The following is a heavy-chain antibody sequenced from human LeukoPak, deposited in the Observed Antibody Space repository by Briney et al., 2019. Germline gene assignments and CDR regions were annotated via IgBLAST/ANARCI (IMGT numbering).Heavy chain of an antibody. Sequence: SETLSLTCAVSDYSITSDYYWGWIRQPPGKGLEWIGSIYHSGSTNYNPSLKSRVTISVDTSKNQFSLKLSSVTAADTAVYYCARVWYGKTDYWGQGTLVTVSS. CDR1: DYSITSDYY. J-gene: IGHJ4*02. CDR2: IYHSGST. CDR3: ARVWYGKTDY. V-gene: IGHV4-38-2*01. D-gene: IGHD3-16*01.